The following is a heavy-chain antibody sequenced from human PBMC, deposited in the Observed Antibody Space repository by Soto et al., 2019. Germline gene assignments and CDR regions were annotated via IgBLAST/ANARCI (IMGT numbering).Heavy chain of an antibody. CDR1: GFTFSSYG. CDR3: AAQAFDY. Sequence: QVQLVESGGGVVQPGTSLRLSCAASGFTFSSYGIHWVRQAPGKGLEWVAFIWHDGSKKSYVDSVKGRFTISRDNSKNTLYLQMNSLRADDTAVYYCAAQAFDYWGQGTLVTVSS. V-gene: IGHV3-33*03. CDR2: IWHDGSKK. J-gene: IGHJ4*02.